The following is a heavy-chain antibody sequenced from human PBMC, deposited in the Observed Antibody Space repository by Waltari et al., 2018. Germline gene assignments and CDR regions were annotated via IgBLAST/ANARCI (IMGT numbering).Heavy chain of an antibody. CDR1: GGSISSSNYN. CDR2: IDYSGAA. CDR3: ARQVPYGSSWYYGFGMDV. Sequence: QLQLQESGPGLVKPAETLSLTCTVSGGSISSSNYNWGWIRQPPGKGLEWIGSIDYSGAAKYNPSLKSRVSTSLDTSTNQFSLKLSSVTAADSAVYYCARQVPYGSSWYYGFGMDVWGQGAAVTISS. V-gene: IGHV4-39*01. D-gene: IGHD6-13*01. J-gene: IGHJ6*02.